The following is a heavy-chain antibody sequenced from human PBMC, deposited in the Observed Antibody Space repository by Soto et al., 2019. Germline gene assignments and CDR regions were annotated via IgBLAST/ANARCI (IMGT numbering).Heavy chain of an antibody. J-gene: IGHJ4*02. CDR3: ARGNTIFGVVDY. V-gene: IGHV1-69*13. CDR1: GGTFSSYA. D-gene: IGHD3-3*01. Sequence: RASVKVSCKASGGTFSSYAISWVRQAPGQGLEWMGGIIPIFGTANYAQKFQGRVTITADESTSTAYMELSSLRSEDTAVYYCARGNTIFGVVDYWGQGTLVTVSS. CDR2: IIPIFGTA.